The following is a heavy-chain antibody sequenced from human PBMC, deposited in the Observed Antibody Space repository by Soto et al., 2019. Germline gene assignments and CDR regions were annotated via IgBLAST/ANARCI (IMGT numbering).Heavy chain of an antibody. J-gene: IGHJ4*02. CDR3: ARGNLAGIAAAAPYFDY. CDR2: INHSGST. CDR1: GGSFSGYY. Sequence: SETLSLTCAVYGGSFSGYYWSWIRQLPGKGLEWIGEINHSGSTNYNPSLKSRVTISVDTSKNQFSLKLSSVTAADTAVYYCARGNLAGIAAAAPYFDYWGQGTLVTVSS. D-gene: IGHD6-13*01. V-gene: IGHV4-34*01.